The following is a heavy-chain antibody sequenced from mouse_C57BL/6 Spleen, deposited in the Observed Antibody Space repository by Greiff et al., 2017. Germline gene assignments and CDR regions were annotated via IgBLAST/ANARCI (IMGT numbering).Heavy chain of an antibody. Sequence: QVHVKQSGAELVKPGASVKISCKASGYAFSSYWMNWVKQRPGKGLEWIGEIYPGDGDTNYNGKFKGKATLTVDKASSTAYMQLSSLTSEDSAVYFWARRGYEGGFAYWGQGTLVTASA. CDR3: ARRGYEGGFAY. CDR1: GYAFSSYW. D-gene: IGHD2-2*01. J-gene: IGHJ3*01. CDR2: IYPGDGDT. V-gene: IGHV1-80*01.